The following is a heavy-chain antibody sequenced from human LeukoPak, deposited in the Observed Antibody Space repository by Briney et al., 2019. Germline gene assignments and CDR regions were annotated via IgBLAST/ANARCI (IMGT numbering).Heavy chain of an antibody. CDR3: ARDSGGYDPVDY. J-gene: IGHJ4*02. CDR1: GFTFSSYA. Sequence: PGRSLRLSCAASGFTFSSYAMHWVRQAPGKGLEWVAVISYDGSNKYYADSVKGRFTISRDNSKNTLYLQMNSLRAEDTAVYYCARDSGGYDPVDYWGQGTLVTVSS. V-gene: IGHV3-30-3*01. D-gene: IGHD5-12*01. CDR2: ISYDGSNK.